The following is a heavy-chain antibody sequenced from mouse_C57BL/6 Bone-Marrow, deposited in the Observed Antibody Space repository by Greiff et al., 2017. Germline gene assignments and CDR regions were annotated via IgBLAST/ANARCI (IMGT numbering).Heavy chain of an antibody. CDR3: AKRDDYDGYAMDY. Sequence: QVQLKQSGPGLVQPSQSLSITCTVSGFSLTSYGVHWVRQPPGKGLAWLGVIWSGGSTDYNAAFISRLSISKDNSKSQVFFKMNSLQADDTAIYYCAKRDDYDGYAMDYWGQGTSVTVSS. CDR2: IWSGGST. J-gene: IGHJ4*01. CDR1: GFSLTSYG. D-gene: IGHD2-4*01. V-gene: IGHV2-4*01.